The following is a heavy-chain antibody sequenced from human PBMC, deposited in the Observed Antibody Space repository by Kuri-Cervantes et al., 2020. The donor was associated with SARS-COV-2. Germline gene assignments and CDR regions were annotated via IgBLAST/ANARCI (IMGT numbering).Heavy chain of an antibody. CDR1: GFTFSDYN. D-gene: IGHD6-13*01. J-gene: IGHJ5*02. Sequence: GGSLRLSCAASGFTFSDYNINWVRQAPGKGLEWVSYISSSSRTIYYADSVKGRFTISRDNSKNTLYLQMNSLRAEDTAVYYCAREQQLVPNWFDPWGQGTLVTVSS. V-gene: IGHV3-48*01. CDR3: AREQQLVPNWFDP. CDR2: ISSSSRTI.